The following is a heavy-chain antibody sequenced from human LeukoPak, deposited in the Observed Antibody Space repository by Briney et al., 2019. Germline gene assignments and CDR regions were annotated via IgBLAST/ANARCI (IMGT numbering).Heavy chain of an antibody. V-gene: IGHV3-74*01. CDR1: GFTFSNYW. J-gene: IGHJ4*02. CDR3: ARSVGGMDY. CDR2: IYSDGSSL. D-gene: IGHD1-26*01. Sequence: GGSLRLSCAASGFTFSNYWMHWVRQAPGKGLVWVSRIYSDGSSLSYADSVKGRVTISRDNARNMLYLQMNSLRAEDTAICYCARSVGGMDYWGQGTLVTVSS.